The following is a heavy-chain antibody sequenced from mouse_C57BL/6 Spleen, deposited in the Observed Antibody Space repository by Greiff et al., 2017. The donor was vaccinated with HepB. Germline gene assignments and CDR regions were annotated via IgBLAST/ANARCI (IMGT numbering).Heavy chain of an antibody. CDR2: IYPGDGDT. CDR3: ARGGTTVVDYFDY. Sequence: QVQLQQSGPELVKPGASVKISCKASGYAFSSSWMNWVKQRPGKGLEWIGRIYPGDGDTNYNGKFKGKATLTADKSSSTAYMQLSSLTSEDSAVYFCARGGTTVVDYFDYWGQGTTLTVSS. J-gene: IGHJ2*01. CDR1: GYAFSSSW. D-gene: IGHD1-1*01. V-gene: IGHV1-82*01.